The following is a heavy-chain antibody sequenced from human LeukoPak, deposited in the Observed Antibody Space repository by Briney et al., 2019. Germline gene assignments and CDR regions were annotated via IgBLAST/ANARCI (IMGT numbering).Heavy chain of an antibody. J-gene: IGHJ5*02. D-gene: IGHD1-1*01. Sequence: ASVKVSCKASGGTFSSYAISWVRQAPGQGLEWMGGIVPIFGTANYAQKLQGRVTITADESTSTAYMELSSLRSEDTAVYYCARDRNPERNVGAYNWFDPWGQGTLVTVSS. CDR3: ARDRNPERNVGAYNWFDP. V-gene: IGHV1-69*01. CDR1: GGTFSSYA. CDR2: IVPIFGTA.